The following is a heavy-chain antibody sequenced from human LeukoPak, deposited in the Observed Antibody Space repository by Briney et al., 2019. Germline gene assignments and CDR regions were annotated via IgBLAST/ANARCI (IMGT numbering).Heavy chain of an antibody. Sequence: SPTLSLTCTVSGTSITGSTYYYWSWIRQHPGEAPEWMGYIYYLDATYYNPSLKSRVSISVAASEDQFYLQLASVTAADTAVYYCARLNYYDSGSLTYSFDYWGQGTLVTVSP. J-gene: IGHJ4*02. CDR1: GTSITGSTYYY. V-gene: IGHV4-31*03. CDR2: IYYLDAT. D-gene: IGHD3-10*01. CDR3: ARLNYYDSGSLTYSFDY.